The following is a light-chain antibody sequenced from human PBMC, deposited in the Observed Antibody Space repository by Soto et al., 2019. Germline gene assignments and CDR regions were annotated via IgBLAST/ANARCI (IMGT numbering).Light chain of an antibody. Sequence: DIQMTQSPSSLSASIGDRVTITCRASQSITFYLNWYQQKPGKAPKLLIYAASSFQSGVPSRFRGSGSGTDFTLTISSLQPEDFATYYCQQSYSTLTWTFGQGTKVEIK. CDR3: QQSYSTLTWT. J-gene: IGKJ1*01. CDR1: QSITFY. CDR2: AAS. V-gene: IGKV1-39*01.